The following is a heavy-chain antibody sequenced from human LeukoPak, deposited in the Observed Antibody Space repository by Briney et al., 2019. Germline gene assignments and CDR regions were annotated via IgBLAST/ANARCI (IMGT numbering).Heavy chain of an antibody. Sequence: SVKVPCKASGYTFTGYYIYWVRQAPGQGLEWMGWINPNSGGTNYAQKFQGRVTMTRDKSISTAYMELNRLKSDDTAVYYCARSITMIVDDAFHIWGQGTMVTVSS. V-gene: IGHV1-2*02. CDR3: ARSITMIVDDAFHI. J-gene: IGHJ3*02. CDR1: GYTFTGYY. CDR2: INPNSGGT. D-gene: IGHD3-22*01.